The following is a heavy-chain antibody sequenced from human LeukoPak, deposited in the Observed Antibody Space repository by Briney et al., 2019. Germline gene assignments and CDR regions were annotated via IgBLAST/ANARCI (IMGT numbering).Heavy chain of an antibody. V-gene: IGHV3-30*04. CDR3: ARDPSYDSSGYFYY. Sequence: GGSLRLSCAASGFTFSSYAMHWVRQAPGKGLEWVAAISYDGSNKYSADSVKGRFTISRDNSKNTLYLQMNSLRADDTAVYYCARDPSYDSSGYFYYWGQGTLVTVSS. D-gene: IGHD3-22*01. CDR1: GFTFSSYA. CDR2: ISYDGSNK. J-gene: IGHJ4*02.